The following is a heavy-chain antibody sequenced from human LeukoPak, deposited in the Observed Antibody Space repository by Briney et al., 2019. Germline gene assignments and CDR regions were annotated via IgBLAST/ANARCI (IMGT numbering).Heavy chain of an antibody. CDR1: GFTFSSYA. J-gene: IGHJ4*02. CDR3: AKTYSSIWYADY. Sequence: GGSLRLSCAASGFTFSSYAMSWVRQAPGKGLEWVSAISGSGGSTYYADSVKGRFTISRDNSRNTLYLQMNSLTAEDTALYYCAKTYSSIWYADYWGQGTLVTVSS. D-gene: IGHD6-13*01. CDR2: ISGSGGST. V-gene: IGHV3-23*01.